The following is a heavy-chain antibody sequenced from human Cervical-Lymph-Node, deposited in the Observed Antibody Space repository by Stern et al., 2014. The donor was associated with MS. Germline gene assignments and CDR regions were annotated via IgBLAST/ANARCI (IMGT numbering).Heavy chain of an antibody. D-gene: IGHD1-1*01. CDR1: GFTFSSYA. CDR3: AREGTNYYYGMDV. J-gene: IGHJ6*02. Sequence: QVQLGESGGGVVQPGRSLRLSCAASGFTFSSYAMHWVRQAPGKGLEWVAVISYDGSNKYYADSVKGRFTISRDNSKNTLYLQMNSLRAEDTAVYYCAREGTNYYYGMDVWGQGTTVTVSS. V-gene: IGHV3-30*01. CDR2: ISYDGSNK.